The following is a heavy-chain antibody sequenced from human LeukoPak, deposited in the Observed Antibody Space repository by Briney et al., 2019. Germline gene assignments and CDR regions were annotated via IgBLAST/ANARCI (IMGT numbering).Heavy chain of an antibody. CDR1: GFTFSNYW. J-gene: IGHJ5*01. D-gene: IGHD1-14*01. Sequence: GRSLSLSCAASGFTFSNYWMNWLRQAPGKGLEWVANIKQDGSEKYYVDSVKGRFTISRDNAKNSLYLQMNSLRAEDAGVHYCAKAGAYPIITYDSWGQGTLVTVSS. CDR3: AKAGAYPIITYDS. V-gene: IGHV3-7*01. CDR2: IKQDGSEK.